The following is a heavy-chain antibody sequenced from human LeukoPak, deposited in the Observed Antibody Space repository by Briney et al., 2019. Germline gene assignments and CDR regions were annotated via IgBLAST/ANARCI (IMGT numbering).Heavy chain of an antibody. J-gene: IGHJ6*02. Sequence: GGSLRLSCAASGFTVSSNYMSWVRQAPGKGLDGVSVIYSGGSTYYADSVKGRFTISRDNSKNTLYLQMNSLRAEDTAVYYCARDLVGYCSGGSCYRPYYYYGMDVWGQGTTVTVSS. CDR2: IYSGGST. CDR3: ARDLVGYCSGGSCYRPYYYYGMDV. V-gene: IGHV3-53*01. D-gene: IGHD2-15*01. CDR1: GFTVSSNY.